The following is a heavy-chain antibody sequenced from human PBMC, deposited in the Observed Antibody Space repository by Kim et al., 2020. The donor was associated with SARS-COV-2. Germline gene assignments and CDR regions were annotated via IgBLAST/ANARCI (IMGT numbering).Heavy chain of an antibody. Sequence: SETLSLTCAVYGGSFSGYYWSWIRQPPGKGLEWIGEINHSGSTNYNPSLKSRVTISVDTSKNQFSLKLSSVTAADTAVYYCARGPWAYGSGSYYRGWFDPWGQGTLVTVSS. CDR1: GGSFSGYY. CDR2: INHSGST. CDR3: ARGPWAYGSGSYYRGWFDP. D-gene: IGHD3-10*01. J-gene: IGHJ5*02. V-gene: IGHV4-34*01.